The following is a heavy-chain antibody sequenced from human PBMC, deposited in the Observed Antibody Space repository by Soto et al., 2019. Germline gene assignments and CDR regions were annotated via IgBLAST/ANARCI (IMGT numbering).Heavy chain of an antibody. CDR1: GFTFDDYA. D-gene: IGHD5-18*01. J-gene: IGHJ4*02. CDR3: AKVVGSYGNFDY. CDR2: IRWNSGSI. Sequence: EVQLVESGGGLVQPGRSLRLSCAASGFTFDDYAMHWVRQAPGKGLEWVSRIRWNSGSIGYADSVKGRFIISRDNAKNSLYLQMTILRDEDTALYYCAKVVGSYGNFDYWGQGTLVTVSS. V-gene: IGHV3-9*01.